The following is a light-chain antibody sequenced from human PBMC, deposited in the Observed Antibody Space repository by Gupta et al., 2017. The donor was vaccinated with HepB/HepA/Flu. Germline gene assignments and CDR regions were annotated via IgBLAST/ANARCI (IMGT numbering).Light chain of an antibody. CDR2: KDS. CDR1: ALPKQY. CDR3: QSADSSGTSVL. V-gene: IGLV3-25*03. J-gene: IGLJ2*01. Sequence: SYELTQPPSVSVSPGKTARITCSGDALPKQYAYWYQQKPGQAPVLVIYKDSERPSGIPERFSGSSSGTTVTLTISGVQAEDEADYYCQSADSSGTSVLFGGGTKLTVL.